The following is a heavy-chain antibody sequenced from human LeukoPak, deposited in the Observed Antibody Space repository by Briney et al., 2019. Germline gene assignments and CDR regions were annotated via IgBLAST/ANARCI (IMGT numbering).Heavy chain of an antibody. D-gene: IGHD1-26*01. J-gene: IGHJ4*02. CDR2: IIPIFGTA. CDR1: GGTFSSYA. V-gene: IGHV1-69*13. Sequence: GASVKLSCKASGGTFSSYAISWVRQAPAPGLEWMGGIIPIFGTANYAQKFQGRVTITADESTSTAYMELSSLRSEDTAVYYCARASRELLPFDYWGQGTLVTVSS. CDR3: ARASRELLPFDY.